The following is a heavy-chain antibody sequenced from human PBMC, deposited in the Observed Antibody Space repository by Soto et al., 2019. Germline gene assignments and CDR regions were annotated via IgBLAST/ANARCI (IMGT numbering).Heavy chain of an antibody. D-gene: IGHD3-3*01. CDR3: ARDKAADSYYYGMEV. CDR1: GGSISSYY. V-gene: IGHV4-59*01. J-gene: IGHJ6*04. CDR2: IYYSGIT. Sequence: SETLSLTCTVSGGSISSYYWSWIRQPPGKGLEWIGYIYYSGITNYNPSLKSRVTISVDTSKNQFSLKLSYVTDADTAVYSCARDKAADSYYYGMEVWGKGPT.